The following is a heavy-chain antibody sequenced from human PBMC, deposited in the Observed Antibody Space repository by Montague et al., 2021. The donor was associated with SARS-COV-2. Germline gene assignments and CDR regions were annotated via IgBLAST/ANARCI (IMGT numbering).Heavy chain of an antibody. Sequence: SLRLSCAASGFAFNSYGMNWVRPAPGKGLEWVSVIYSGGSKTFYADSVRGRFTISRDDSKNTVYLQLGSLRAEDTAVYYCVRARGSNCYCPSHWGQGTLVTVSS. J-gene: IGHJ4*02. CDR2: IYSGGSKT. CDR1: GFAFNSYG. D-gene: IGHD2-15*01. CDR3: VRARGSNCYCPSH. V-gene: IGHV3-23*03.